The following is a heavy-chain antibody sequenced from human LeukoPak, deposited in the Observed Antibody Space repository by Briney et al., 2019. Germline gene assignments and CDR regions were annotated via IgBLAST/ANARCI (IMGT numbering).Heavy chain of an antibody. CDR3: ARVRGIAVAGRPHFGY. CDR2: IIPIFGTA. Sequence: SVKVSCKASGGTFSSYAISWVRQAPGQGLEWMGGIIPIFGTANYAQKFQGRVTIAADKSTSTAYMELSSLRSEDTAVYYCARVRGIAVAGRPHFGYWGQGTLVTVSS. J-gene: IGHJ4*02. V-gene: IGHV1-69*06. D-gene: IGHD6-19*01. CDR1: GGTFSSYA.